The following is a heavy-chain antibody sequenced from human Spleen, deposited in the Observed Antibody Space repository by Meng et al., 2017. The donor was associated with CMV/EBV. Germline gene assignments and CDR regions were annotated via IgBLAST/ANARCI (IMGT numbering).Heavy chain of an antibody. CDR2: INPSGGST. CDR1: GYTFTSYY. J-gene: IGHJ6*02. D-gene: IGHD5/OR15-5a*01. CDR3: ARDVLRLYYYYGMDV. V-gene: IGHV1-46*01. Sequence: ASVKVSCKASGYTFTSYYMHWVRQAPGQGLEWMGIINPSGGSTSYAQKFQGRITMTRDTSISTAFMELSRLRSDDTAVYYCARDVLRLYYYYGMDVWGQGTTVTVSS.